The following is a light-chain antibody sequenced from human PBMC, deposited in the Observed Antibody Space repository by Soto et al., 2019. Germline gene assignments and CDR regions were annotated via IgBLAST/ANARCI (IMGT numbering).Light chain of an antibody. V-gene: IGKV1-5*03. CDR2: KAS. CDR3: QQYNSYPRT. CDR1: QSISSW. Sequence: DIQMTQSPSTLSASVGDRVTITCLASQSISSWLAWYQQKPGKAPKLLIYKASILESGVPSRFSGSGSGTEFTLTISSLQPDDFATYYCQQYNSYPRTLGKGAKVDIK. J-gene: IGKJ1*01.